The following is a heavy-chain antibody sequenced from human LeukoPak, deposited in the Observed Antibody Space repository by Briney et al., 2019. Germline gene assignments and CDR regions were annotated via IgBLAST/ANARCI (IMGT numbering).Heavy chain of an antibody. J-gene: IGHJ4*02. CDR2: IYYSGST. CDR3: ASLRERSYYARGFDY. D-gene: IGHD1-26*01. Sequence: QASETLSLTCTVSSGSISSSSYYWGWIRQPPGKGLQWIGSIYYSGSTYYNPSLKSRVTISVDTSKNQFSLKLSSVTAADTAVYYCASLRERSYYARGFDYWGQGTLVTVSS. CDR1: SGSISSSSYY. V-gene: IGHV4-39*01.